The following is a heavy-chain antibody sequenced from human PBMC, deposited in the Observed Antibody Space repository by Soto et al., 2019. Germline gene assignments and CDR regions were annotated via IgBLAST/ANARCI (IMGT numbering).Heavy chain of an antibody. CDR1: GGSISSGDYY. D-gene: IGHD6-19*01. CDR3: ARASGWTYYFDY. J-gene: IGHJ4*02. CDR2: IYYSGST. V-gene: IGHV4-30-4*01. Sequence: SETLSLTCTVSGGSISSGDYYWSWIRQPPGKGLEWIGYIYYSGSTYYNPSLKSRLTISVDTSKNQFSPKLSSVTAADTAVYYCARASGWTYYFDYWGQGTLVTVSS.